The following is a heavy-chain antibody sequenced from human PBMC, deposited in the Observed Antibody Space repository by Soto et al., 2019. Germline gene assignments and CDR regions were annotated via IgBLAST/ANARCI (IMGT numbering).Heavy chain of an antibody. CDR3: ARDPGPSSASIRGLGWFDP. Sequence: XEFLRLSCVASGFTFSGYCMSWVRQAPGKGLEWVANINRDGSEEHYVDSVKGRFTISRDNAKNSVYLQMDSLRGDDSAVYYCARDPGPSSASIRGLGWFDPWGQGTLVTVSS. D-gene: IGHD2-2*01. J-gene: IGHJ5*02. CDR2: INRDGSEE. CDR1: GFTFSGYC. V-gene: IGHV3-7*03.